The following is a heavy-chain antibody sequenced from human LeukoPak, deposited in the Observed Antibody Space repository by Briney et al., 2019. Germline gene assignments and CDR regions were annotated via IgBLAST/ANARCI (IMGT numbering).Heavy chain of an antibody. D-gene: IGHD3-3*01. V-gene: IGHV3-48*01. CDR2: ISSSSSTI. Sequence: GGSLRLXCAASGFTCSSYSMKWVRRAPGKGLEWVSYISSSSSTIYYADSVKGRFTISRDNAKNSLYLQMNSLRAEDTAVYYCARNDFWSGYYMDVWGKGTTVTVSS. CDR1: GFTCSSYS. CDR3: ARNDFWSGYYMDV. J-gene: IGHJ6*03.